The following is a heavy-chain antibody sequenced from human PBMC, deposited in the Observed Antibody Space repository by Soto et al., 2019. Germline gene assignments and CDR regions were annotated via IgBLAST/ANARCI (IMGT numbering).Heavy chain of an antibody. CDR1: GGTFSSYT. Sequence: QVQLVQSGAEVKKPGSSVKVSCKASGGTFSSYTISWVRQAPGQGLEWMGRIIPILGIANYAQKFQVRVTISADKSTSTAYMELSSLRSEDTAVYYCAREGERGYCPVEADPWGQGTLVVVSS. CDR3: AREGERGYCPVEADP. V-gene: IGHV1-69*08. D-gene: IGHD5-18*01. CDR2: IIPILGIA. J-gene: IGHJ5*02.